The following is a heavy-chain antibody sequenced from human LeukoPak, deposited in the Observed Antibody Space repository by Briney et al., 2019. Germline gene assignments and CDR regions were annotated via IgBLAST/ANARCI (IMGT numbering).Heavy chain of an antibody. CDR2: ISSGAGTT. J-gene: IGHJ4*02. D-gene: IGHD6-19*01. CDR1: GFTLSRYA. Sequence: GGSLRLSCAASGFTLSRYATSWVRQVPGKRLEWVSAISSGAGTTGYADSVKGRFTISRDNSKSTIYLQMNSLRAEDTAVYYCAKDLEQSYSGWSTSYDGWGQGTLVTVSS. CDR3: AKDLEQSYSGWSTSYDG. V-gene: IGHV3-23*01.